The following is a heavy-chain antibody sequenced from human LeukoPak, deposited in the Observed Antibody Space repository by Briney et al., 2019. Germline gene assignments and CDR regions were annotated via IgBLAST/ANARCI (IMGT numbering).Heavy chain of an antibody. CDR2: IIPIFGTA. CDR3: ARVFDILTGQTFDY. Sequence: SVKVSCKASGYTFTSYGISWVRQAPGQGLEWMGRIIPIFGTANYAQKFQGRVTITTDESTSTAYMELSSLRSEDTAVYYCARVFDILTGQTFDYWGQGTLVTVSS. V-gene: IGHV1-69*05. J-gene: IGHJ4*02. D-gene: IGHD3-9*01. CDR1: GYTFTSYG.